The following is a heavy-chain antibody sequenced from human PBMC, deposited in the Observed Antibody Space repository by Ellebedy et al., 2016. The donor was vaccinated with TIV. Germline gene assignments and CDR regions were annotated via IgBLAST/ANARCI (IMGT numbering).Heavy chain of an antibody. D-gene: IGHD2-2*01. Sequence: MPSETLSLTCTVSGCSISSGGYFWSWMRQHPGQGLEWIGYIYYSGGTYYNPSHKRRVTISVNTSQNQLSLKLTSVTAADTAVYYCARNNYHLLLDWFDPWGQGTLVTVSS. V-gene: IGHV4-31*03. CDR1: GCSISSGGYF. J-gene: IGHJ5*02. CDR2: IYYSGGT. CDR3: ARNNYHLLLDWFDP.